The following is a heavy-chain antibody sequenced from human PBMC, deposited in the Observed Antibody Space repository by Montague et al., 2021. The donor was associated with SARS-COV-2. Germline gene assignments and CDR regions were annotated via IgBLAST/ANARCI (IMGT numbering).Heavy chain of an antibody. J-gene: IGHJ4*02. CDR3: VRDQGRANWNYPDY. V-gene: IGHV4-4*07. CDR1: GGSISGYY. D-gene: IGHD1-20*01. CDR2: IYTSGST. Sequence: SETLSLTCTVSGGSISGYYWSWFRQSAGKGLEWIGRIYTSGSTSYNTSLQSRVTTSVDTSKNQFSLKLSSVTAADTAVYYCVRDQGRANWNYPDYWGQGTLVTVSS.